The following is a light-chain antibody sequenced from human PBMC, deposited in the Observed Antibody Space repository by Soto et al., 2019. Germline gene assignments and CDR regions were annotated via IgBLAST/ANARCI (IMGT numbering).Light chain of an antibody. V-gene: IGLV3-21*02. J-gene: IGLJ1*01. CDR2: DDS. CDR1: NIGTKS. Sequence: SSELTQSPSVSVAPGQTARITCGGNNIGTKSVHWFQQRPGRAPVLVVFDDSDRPSGIPERFSGSKSGSTATLTITRVEAGDEADYYCQVWDSSLLHHVFGTGTKLTVL. CDR3: QVWDSSLLHHV.